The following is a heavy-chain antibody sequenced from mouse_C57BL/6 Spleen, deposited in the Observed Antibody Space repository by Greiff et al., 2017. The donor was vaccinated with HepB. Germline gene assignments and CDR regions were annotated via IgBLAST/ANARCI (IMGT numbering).Heavy chain of an antibody. J-gene: IGHJ2*01. Sequence: EVHLVESGGGLVKPGGSLKLSCAASGFTFSSYAMSWGRQTPEKGLEWVATISDGGSYTYDPDNVKGRFTISRDNAKNNLYLQMSHLKSEDTAMYYCARDDGYYFDYWGQGTTLTVSS. CDR3: ARDDGYYFDY. D-gene: IGHD2-3*01. CDR1: GFTFSSYA. CDR2: ISDGGSYT. V-gene: IGHV5-4*01.